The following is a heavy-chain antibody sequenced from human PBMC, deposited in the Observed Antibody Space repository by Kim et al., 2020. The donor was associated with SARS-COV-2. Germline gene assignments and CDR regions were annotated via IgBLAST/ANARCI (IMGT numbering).Heavy chain of an antibody. CDR1: GFTFSSFE. Sequence: GGSMRLSCAASGFTFSSFEMNWVRQAPGKGLEWVSYISSSGSTIYYADSVRGRFTISRDNAKNSLYLQMNSMRAEDTAVYYCARYLKDVVTRGWSKNYYYYYMDLWGKGTPVAVSS. CDR3: ARYLKDVVTRGWSKNYYYYYMDL. D-gene: IGHD2-2*01. V-gene: IGHV3-48*03. J-gene: IGHJ6*03. CDR2: ISSSGSTI.